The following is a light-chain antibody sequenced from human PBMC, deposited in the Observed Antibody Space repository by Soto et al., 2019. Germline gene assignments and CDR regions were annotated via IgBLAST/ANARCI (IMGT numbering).Light chain of an antibody. Sequence: EIVLTRSPVTLSLSPWERATLSCRASQSVSSSYLAWYQQKPGQAPRLLIYGASSRATGIPDRFSGSGSGTDFTLTISRLEPEDFAVYYCQQYSSSPTWTFGQGTKVDIK. CDR1: QSVSSSY. CDR3: QQYSSSPTWT. J-gene: IGKJ1*01. CDR2: GAS. V-gene: IGKV3-20*01.